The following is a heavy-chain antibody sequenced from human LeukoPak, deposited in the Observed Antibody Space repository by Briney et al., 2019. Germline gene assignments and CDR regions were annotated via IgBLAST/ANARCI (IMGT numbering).Heavy chain of an antibody. J-gene: IGHJ4*02. CDR1: GGSISSRSYY. CDR2: IYYSGST. Sequence: SETLSLTCTVSGGSISSRSYYWGWIRQPPGKGLEWIGTIYYSGSTHYNSSLKSRVTISVDTSKNQFSLKLSSVTAADTAVYYCARHYGGSYPSPFDYWGQGTLVTVSS. D-gene: IGHD1-26*01. V-gene: IGHV4-39*01. CDR3: ARHYGGSYPSPFDY.